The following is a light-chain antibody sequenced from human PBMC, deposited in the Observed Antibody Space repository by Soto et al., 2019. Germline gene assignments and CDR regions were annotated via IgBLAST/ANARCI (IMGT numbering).Light chain of an antibody. CDR3: AAWDDSLNGV. CDR1: SSNIGSNT. CDR2: SNN. V-gene: IGLV1-44*01. J-gene: IGLJ2*01. Sequence: QSALTQPPSASGTPGQRVTISCSGSSSNIGSNTVNWYQQLPGTAPRLLIYSNNQRPSGVPDRFSGSKSGTSASLAISGLQSADEADYYCAAWDDSLNGVFGGGTKLTVL.